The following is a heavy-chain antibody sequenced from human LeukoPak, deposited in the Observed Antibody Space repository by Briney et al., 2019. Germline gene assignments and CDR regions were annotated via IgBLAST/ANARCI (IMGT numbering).Heavy chain of an antibody. J-gene: IGHJ5*02. D-gene: IGHD1-26*01. V-gene: IGHV4-59*01. Sequence: SETLSLTCTVSGASIISYYWTWIRQPPGKGLEWIGYIYYSGSTNYNPSLKSRVTISVDTSKNQFPLKLSSVTAADTAVYYCARLYREGGERFDPWGQGTLVTVSS. CDR3: ARLYREGGERFDP. CDR2: IYYSGST. CDR1: GASIISYY.